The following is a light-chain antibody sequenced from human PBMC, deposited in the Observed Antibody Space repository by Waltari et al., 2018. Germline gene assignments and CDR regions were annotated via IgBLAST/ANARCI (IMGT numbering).Light chain of an antibody. CDR2: ENY. Sequence: QSVLTQPPSVSAAPGHKVTISCSGSSPNIGNNFVSWYQQIPGTAPKLLIFENYKRPSGIPDRFSGSKSGTSATLGITGLQTGDEADYYCGTWDSSLSAHVFGTGTKVTVL. J-gene: IGLJ1*01. V-gene: IGLV1-51*01. CDR1: SPNIGNNF. CDR3: GTWDSSLSAHV.